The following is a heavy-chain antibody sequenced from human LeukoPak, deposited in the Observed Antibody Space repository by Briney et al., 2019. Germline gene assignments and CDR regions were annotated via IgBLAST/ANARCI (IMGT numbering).Heavy chain of an antibody. CDR2: IYYTGST. CDR1: GGSISTSSSY. J-gene: IGHJ4*02. CDR3: ASIAATGSFDY. V-gene: IGHV4-61*05. D-gene: IGHD6-13*01. Sequence: PSETLSLTCTVSGGSISTSSSYWGWIRQPPGKGLEWIGYIYYTGSTNYNPSLKSRVTISVDTSKNQFSLKLTSVTAADTAVYYCASIAATGSFDYWGQGALVTVSS.